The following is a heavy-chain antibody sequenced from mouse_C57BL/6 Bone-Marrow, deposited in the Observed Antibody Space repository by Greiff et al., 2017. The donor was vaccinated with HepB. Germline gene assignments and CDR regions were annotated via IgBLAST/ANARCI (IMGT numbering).Heavy chain of an antibody. J-gene: IGHJ1*03. V-gene: IGHV2-2*01. CDR1: GFSLTSYG. Sequence: VQLQQSGPGLVQPSQSLSITCTVSGFSLTSYGVHWVRQSPGKGLEWLGVIWSGGSTDYNAAFISRLSISKDNSKSQVFFKMNSLQADDTAIYYCASITTVVATYWYFDVWGTGTTVTVSS. CDR2: IWSGGST. CDR3: ASITTVVATYWYFDV. D-gene: IGHD1-1*01.